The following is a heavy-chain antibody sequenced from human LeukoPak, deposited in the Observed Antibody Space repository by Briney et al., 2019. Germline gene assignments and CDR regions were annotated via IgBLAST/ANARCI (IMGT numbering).Heavy chain of an antibody. CDR3: ARQHYYGMDV. V-gene: IGHV4-59*08. CDR2: IYYSGGT. J-gene: IGHJ6*02. Sequence: SETLSLTCAVYGGSFSGYYWSWIRQPPGKGLEWIGYIYYSGGTNYNPSLKSRVTISLDTSKNQFSLKLSSVTAADTALYYCARQHYYGMDVWGQGTTVTVSS. CDR1: GGSFSGYY.